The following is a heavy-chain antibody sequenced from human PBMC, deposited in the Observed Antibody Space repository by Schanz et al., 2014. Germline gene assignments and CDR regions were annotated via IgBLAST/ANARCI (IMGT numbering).Heavy chain of an antibody. J-gene: IGHJ6*03. Sequence: EVQLVESGGGLVKPGGSLRLSCAASGFSFSDYSMSWVRQAPGKGLEWVSSLSGGSSYIFYADSVKGRFTISRDNFKNTLFLQMNSLRAEDTAAYYCARGGSSGYDFSIYYMDVWGKGTTVTVSS. CDR2: LSGGSSYI. V-gene: IGHV3-21*01. D-gene: IGHD5-12*01. CDR3: ARGGSSGYDFSIYYMDV. CDR1: GFSFSDYS.